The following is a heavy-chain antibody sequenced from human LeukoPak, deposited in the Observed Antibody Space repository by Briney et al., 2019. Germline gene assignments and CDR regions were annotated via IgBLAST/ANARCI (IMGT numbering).Heavy chain of an antibody. Sequence: ASVKVSCKVSGYTLTELSMHWVRQAPGKGLEWMGGLDPEDGETIYAQKFQGRVTMTEDISTDTAYMELSSLRSEDTAVYYCATQMTTVIPYYFDYWGQGTLVTVSS. V-gene: IGHV1-24*01. CDR3: ATQMTTVIPYYFDY. CDR2: LDPEDGET. D-gene: IGHD4-17*01. J-gene: IGHJ4*02. CDR1: GYTLTELS.